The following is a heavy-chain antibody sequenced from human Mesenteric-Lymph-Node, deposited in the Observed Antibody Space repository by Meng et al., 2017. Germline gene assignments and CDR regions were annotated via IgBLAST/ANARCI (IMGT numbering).Heavy chain of an antibody. J-gene: IGHJ4*02. CDR3: TRDHRYCSGGSCYSDYYFDY. V-gene: IGHV3-49*04. D-gene: IGHD2-15*01. Sequence: GGSLRLSCTASGFTFGDYAMSWVRQAPGKGLEWVGFIRSKAYGGTTEYAASVKGRFTISRDDSKSIVYLQMNSLKTEDTAVYYCTRDHRYCSGGSCYSDYYFDYWGQGTLVTVSS. CDR1: GFTFGDYA. CDR2: IRSKAYGGTT.